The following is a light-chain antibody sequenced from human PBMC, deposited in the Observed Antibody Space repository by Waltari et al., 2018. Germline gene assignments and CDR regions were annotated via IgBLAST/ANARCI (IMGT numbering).Light chain of an antibody. V-gene: IGKV3-20*01. CDR3: QQHGTLPAT. Sequence: EIVLTQSPVTASLSPGERVTLSCRAIQTVGSSSLAWYQQKPGQAPRLVIYRASRRATGIPDRFSGSGSGTDFSLTISRLEPEDFAVYYCQQHGTLPATFGQGTKVEIK. CDR1: QTVGSSS. J-gene: IGKJ1*01. CDR2: RAS.